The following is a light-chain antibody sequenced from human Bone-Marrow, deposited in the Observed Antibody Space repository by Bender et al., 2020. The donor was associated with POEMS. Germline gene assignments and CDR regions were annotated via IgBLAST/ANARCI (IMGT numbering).Light chain of an antibody. V-gene: IGLV2-14*03. J-gene: IGLJ3*02. CDR3: AAWDDSLNGHWV. Sequence: QSALTQPASVSGSPGQSITISCTGTSSDIGDYNYVYWYQQHPGKVPKLLIYDVTHRPSGVSDRFSASKSGNTASLTISGLRAEDEAAYYCAAWDDSLNGHWVIGGGTTLTVL. CDR1: SSDIGDYNY. CDR2: DVT.